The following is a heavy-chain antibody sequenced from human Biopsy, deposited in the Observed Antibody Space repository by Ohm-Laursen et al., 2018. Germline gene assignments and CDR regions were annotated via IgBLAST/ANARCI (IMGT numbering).Heavy chain of an antibody. V-gene: IGHV3-23*01. J-gene: IGHJ4*02. Sequence: GSLRLSCAASGFTFSSYAMTWFRLAPGKGLEWVSTISGNSDIIYDTDSVKGRFTTSRDNSKNTLYLQMTSLRADDTAVYYCALAAAQTVTHFDYWGQGTLVTVSS. CDR1: GFTFSSYA. CDR3: ALAAAQTVTHFDY. CDR2: ISGNSDII. D-gene: IGHD4-17*01.